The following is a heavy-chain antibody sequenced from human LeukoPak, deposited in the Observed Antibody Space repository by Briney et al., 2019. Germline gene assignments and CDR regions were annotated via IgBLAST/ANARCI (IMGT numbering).Heavy chain of an antibody. V-gene: IGHV3-74*01. J-gene: IGHJ6*03. Sequence: PGGSLRLSCAASGFTFSRYWMHWVRQAPGKGLVWVSRINTDGSSTNYADSVKGRFTISRDNAKNTLYLQMNSLRAEDTAVYYCAREGSTTVTTGYYYMDVWGKGTTVTVSS. CDR3: AREGSTTVTTGYYYMDV. CDR2: INTDGSST. CDR1: GFTFSRYW. D-gene: IGHD4-17*01.